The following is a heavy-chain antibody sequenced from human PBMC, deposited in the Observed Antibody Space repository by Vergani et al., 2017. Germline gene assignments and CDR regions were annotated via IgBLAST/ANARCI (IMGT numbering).Heavy chain of an antibody. CDR1: GYSFTKYW. J-gene: IGHJ4*02. V-gene: IGHV5-51*01. Sequence: EVQLVQSGAEVQKPGESLKISCQISGYSFTKYWIGWVRQMPGKGLEWMGIIHPADSDTRYSPSFQGQVTISVDKSIITAYLQRSSLRASDSALYYCARLYGRDSSGSKYFDYWVQGTLVTVSS. CDR2: IHPADSDT. CDR3: ARLYGRDSSGSKYFDY. D-gene: IGHD3-22*01.